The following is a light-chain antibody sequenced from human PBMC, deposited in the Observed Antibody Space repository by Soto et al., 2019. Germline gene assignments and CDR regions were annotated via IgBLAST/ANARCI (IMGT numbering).Light chain of an antibody. V-gene: IGKV3-15*01. CDR2: GAS. J-gene: IGKJ1*01. CDR1: QSISSN. Sequence: EVVMTQSPATLSVSPGERATLSCRASQSISSNLVWYQQKPGQAPRLLIYGASTRATGIPARFSGSGSGTEFTLTISSLQSEDSAVYYCQQYNRWPPRTFGQGTKVEIK. CDR3: QQYNRWPPRT.